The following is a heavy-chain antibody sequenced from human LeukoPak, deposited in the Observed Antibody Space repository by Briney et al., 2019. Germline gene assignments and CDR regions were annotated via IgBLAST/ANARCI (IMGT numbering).Heavy chain of an antibody. CDR1: GGTFSSYA. J-gene: IGHJ4*02. CDR2: ISAYNGNT. V-gene: IGHV1-18*01. Sequence: ASVKVSCKASGGTFSSYAISWVRQAPGQGLEWMGWISAYNGNTNYAQKLQGRVTMTTDTSTSTAYMELRSLRSDDTAVYYCARDRALPGASSGYTDYWGQGTLVTVSS. CDR3: ARDRALPGASSGYTDY. D-gene: IGHD3-22*01.